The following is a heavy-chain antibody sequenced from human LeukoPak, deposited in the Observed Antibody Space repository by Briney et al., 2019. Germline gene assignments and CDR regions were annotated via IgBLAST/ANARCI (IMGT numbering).Heavy chain of an antibody. CDR3: ARRRWYSSSPRAFDI. V-gene: IGHV4-39*07. Sequence: TSETLSLTCTVSGGSISSGGYYWSWIRQPPGKGLEWIGEINHSGSTNYNPSLKSRVTISVDTSKNQFSLKLSSVTAADTAVYYCARRRWYSSSPRAFDIWGQGTMVTVSS. D-gene: IGHD6-6*01. CDR1: GGSISSGGYY. CDR2: INHSGST. J-gene: IGHJ3*02.